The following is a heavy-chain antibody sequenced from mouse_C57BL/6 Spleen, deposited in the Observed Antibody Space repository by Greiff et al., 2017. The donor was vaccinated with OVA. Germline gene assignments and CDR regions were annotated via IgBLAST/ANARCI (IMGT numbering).Heavy chain of an antibody. CDR1: GYTFTSYW. Sequence: QVQLQQPGTELVKPGASVQLSCKASGYTFTSYWMHWVKQRPGQGLEWIGNINPSNGGTNYNEKFKSKATLTVDKSSSTAYMQLSSLTSEDSAVYYCAREPATTVVATPAWFAYWGQGTLVTVSA. CDR3: AREPATTVVATPAWFAY. D-gene: IGHD1-1*01. V-gene: IGHV1-53*01. J-gene: IGHJ3*01. CDR2: INPSNGGT.